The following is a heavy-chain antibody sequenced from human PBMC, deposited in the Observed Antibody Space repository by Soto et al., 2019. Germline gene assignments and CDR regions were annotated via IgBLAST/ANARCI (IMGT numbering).Heavy chain of an antibody. J-gene: IGHJ4*02. CDR1: GGTFSSYA. CDR3: ASPSSRSYCGGDCYSHFDY. Sequence: QVQLVQSGAEVKKPGSSVKVSCKASGGTFSSYAISWVRQAPGQGLEWMGGIIPIFGTANYAQKFQGRVTITADESTSTAYMELSSLRSEDTAVYYCASPSSRSYCGGDCYSHFDYWGQGTLVTVSS. V-gene: IGHV1-69*01. CDR2: IIPIFGTA. D-gene: IGHD2-21*02.